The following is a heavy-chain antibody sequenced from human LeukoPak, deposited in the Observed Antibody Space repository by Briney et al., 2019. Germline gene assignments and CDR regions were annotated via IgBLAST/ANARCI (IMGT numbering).Heavy chain of an antibody. D-gene: IGHD3-10*01. J-gene: IGHJ4*02. CDR3: TTEGRYGSGTYYMTF. V-gene: IGHV1-24*01. CDR2: FDPEYGKT. Sequence: ASVKVSCKVSGYTLSELSMHWVRQAPGTGLEWMGGFDPEYGKTIYAQKVQGRVTMTEDTSTDTAYMELSSLRSEDTAVYYCTTEGRYGSGTYYMTFWGQGSLLIVSS. CDR1: GYTLSELS.